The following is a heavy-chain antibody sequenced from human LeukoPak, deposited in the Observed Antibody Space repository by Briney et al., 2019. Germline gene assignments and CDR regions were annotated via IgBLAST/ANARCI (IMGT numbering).Heavy chain of an antibody. CDR3: ARAVSDIVVVPAALTDNWFDP. D-gene: IGHD2-2*01. CDR1: GGSTSGYY. Sequence: PSETLSLTCTVSGGSTSGYYWSWIRQPPGKGLEWIGYIHYSGYTSYNPSLMSRVTISVDTSKNQFSLKLRSATAADTAVYYCARAVSDIVVVPAALTDNWFDPWGQGTLVTVSS. V-gene: IGHV4-59*01. CDR2: IHYSGYT. J-gene: IGHJ5*02.